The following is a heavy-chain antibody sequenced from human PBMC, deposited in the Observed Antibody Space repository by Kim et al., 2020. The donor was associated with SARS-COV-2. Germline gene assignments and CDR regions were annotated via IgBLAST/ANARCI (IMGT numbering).Heavy chain of an antibody. Sequence: GGSLRLSCAASGFTFSSYAMHWIRQAPGKGLEWVAVISDDGSKKNYADSVKGRFTISRDNSKNTMYLQMNSLRGEDTARYYCARVSFGGLYFYFQRDVWG. CDR2: ISDDGSKK. V-gene: IGHV3-30-3*01. D-gene: IGHD3-3*01. CDR3: ARVSFGGLYFYFQRDV. CDR1: GFTFSSYA. J-gene: IGHJ6*03.